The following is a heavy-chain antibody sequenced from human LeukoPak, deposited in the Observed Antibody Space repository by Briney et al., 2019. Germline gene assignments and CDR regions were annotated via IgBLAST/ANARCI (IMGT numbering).Heavy chain of an antibody. D-gene: IGHD3-10*01. CDR1: GFTSSSYS. V-gene: IGHV3-21*01. J-gene: IGHJ4*02. CDR3: ARVLWFGELFPLDY. CDR2: ISSSSSYI. Sequence: GGSLRLSCAASGFTSSSYSMNWVRQAPGKGLEWVSSISSSSSYIYYADSVKGRFTISRDNAKNSLYLQMNSLRAEDTAVYYCARVLWFGELFPLDYWGQGTLVTVSS.